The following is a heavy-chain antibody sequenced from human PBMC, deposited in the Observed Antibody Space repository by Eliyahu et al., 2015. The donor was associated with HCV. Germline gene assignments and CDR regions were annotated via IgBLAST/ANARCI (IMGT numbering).Heavy chain of an antibody. CDR3: ARDWGDDSTGFFGMDV. D-gene: IGHD3-22*01. V-gene: IGHV3-66*01. Sequence: QLVESGGGLVQPGGSLRLSCAASGFTVXTHYMSWVRQAPGKGLEWVSTIHSGGSPFYADSVKGRFTISRDNSKNTLYLQMNSLRAEDTALYYCARDWGDDSTGFFGMDVWGQATTVTVSS. J-gene: IGHJ6*02. CDR1: GFTVXTHY. CDR2: IHSGGSP.